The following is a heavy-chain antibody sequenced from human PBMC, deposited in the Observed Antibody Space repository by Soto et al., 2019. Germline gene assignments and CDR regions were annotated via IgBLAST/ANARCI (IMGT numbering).Heavy chain of an antibody. J-gene: IGHJ5*02. CDR2: IYYSGST. CDR3: ARRGTGDRGWFDP. Sequence: QVQLQESGPGLVKPSQTLSLTCTVSGGSISSGGYYWSWIRQHPGKGLEWIGYIYYSGSTYYNPSLKLRVTISVDTSKTQFSRKMSSVTAADTAVYYCARRGTGDRGWFDPWGQGTLVTVSS. CDR1: GGSISSGGYY. V-gene: IGHV4-31*03. D-gene: IGHD7-27*01.